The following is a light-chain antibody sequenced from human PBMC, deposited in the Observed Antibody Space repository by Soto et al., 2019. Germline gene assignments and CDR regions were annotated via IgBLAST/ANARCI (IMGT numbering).Light chain of an antibody. CDR3: QESYRPPFT. Sequence: DIQMTQSPSSLSASIEDRVTLACRASQTITSYLNWYHQKPGKAPKLLIYAASTLHRGVPSRFNGSGFGTDFSLTIIGLQPEDFGTYFCQESYRPPFTFGPGTRVDFK. CDR1: QTITSY. J-gene: IGKJ3*01. CDR2: AAS. V-gene: IGKV1-39*01.